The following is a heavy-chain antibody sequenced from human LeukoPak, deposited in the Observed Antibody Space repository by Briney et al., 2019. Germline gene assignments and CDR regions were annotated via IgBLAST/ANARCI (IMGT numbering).Heavy chain of an antibody. D-gene: IGHD3-10*01. CDR3: ARSIWTITMVRGANTRGVDY. CDR2: ISCSSSYI. V-gene: IGHV3-21*01. J-gene: IGHJ4*02. CDR1: GFTFKIYG. Sequence: KTGVSLRLSCAASGFTFKIYGMIWVRQSPGKGLEWVSFISCSSSYIYYADSVKGRFTISRDNAKNSLYLQMNSLRAEDTAVYYCARSIWTITMVRGANTRGVDYWGQGTLVTVSS.